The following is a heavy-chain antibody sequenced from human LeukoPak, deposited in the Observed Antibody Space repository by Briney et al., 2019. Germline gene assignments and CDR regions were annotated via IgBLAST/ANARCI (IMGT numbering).Heavy chain of an antibody. D-gene: IGHD6-13*01. J-gene: IGHJ5*02. CDR2: INEDGSEK. CDR1: GFTFSSFW. V-gene: IGHV3-7*01. CDR3: ARSGDSSSWSGNWFDP. Sequence: GGSLRLSCAASGFTFSSFWISWVRQAPGKGLEWVAAINEDGSEKYYLDSVEGRFTISRDNSKNTLYLQMNSLRAEDTAVYYCARSGDSSSWSGNWFDPWGQGTLVTVSS.